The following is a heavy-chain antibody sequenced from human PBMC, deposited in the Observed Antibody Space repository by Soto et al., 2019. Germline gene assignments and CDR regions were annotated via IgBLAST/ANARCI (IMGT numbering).Heavy chain of an antibody. V-gene: IGHV3-23*01. CDR1: GFTFSNFV. CDR2: IGGTSGST. CDR3: AKRRGDGYFDL. D-gene: IGHD7-27*01. J-gene: IGHJ2*01. Sequence: QLPESGGGLVQPGGPLRLSCAASGFTFSNFVMGWVRRAPGKGLEWVSAIGGTSGSTYYADSVKGRLTISRDNSKNTLSLQMNSLRDEDTAMYYCAKRRGDGYFDLWGRGTPVTVSS.